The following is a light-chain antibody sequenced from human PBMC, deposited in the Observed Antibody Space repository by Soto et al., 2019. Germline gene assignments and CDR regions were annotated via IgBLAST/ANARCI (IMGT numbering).Light chain of an antibody. CDR2: KAS. CDR1: QTISSW. J-gene: IGKJ1*01. CDR3: QHYNRDSEA. Sequence: DIPMTQSPSTLSGSVGDRVTITCRASQTISSWLAWYQQKPGKAPKLLIYKASTLKSGVPSRFSGSGSGTEFTLTISSLQPDDFATYYCQHYNRDSEAFGQGTKVELK. V-gene: IGKV1-5*03.